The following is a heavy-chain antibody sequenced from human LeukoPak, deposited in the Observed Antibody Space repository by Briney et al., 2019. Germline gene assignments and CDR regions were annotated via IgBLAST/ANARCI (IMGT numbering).Heavy chain of an antibody. J-gene: IGHJ3*02. V-gene: IGHV3-23*01. Sequence: PGGSLRLSCAASGFTFSSYAMRWVRQAPGKGLEWVSAISGSGGSTYYADTVKGRFTISRDNSNNTLYLQMNSLRAEDTAVYYCAKDPGYSYGLDGFDIWGQGTMVTVSS. CDR2: ISGSGGST. CDR3: AKDPGYSYGLDGFDI. CDR1: GFTFSSYA. D-gene: IGHD5-18*01.